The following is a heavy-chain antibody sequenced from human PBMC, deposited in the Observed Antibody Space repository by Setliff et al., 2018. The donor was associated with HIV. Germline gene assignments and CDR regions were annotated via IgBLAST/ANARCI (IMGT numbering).Heavy chain of an antibody. CDR2: IYHTGKT. D-gene: IGHD2-15*01. Sequence: KASETLSLTCTVSGGSVSTSSYSWGWIRQPPEKGLEWIGTIYHTGKTYYNSSLNSRVTIAVDTSKDQFPLNLSTVTAADTAVYYCGRVAGYCAPSRCYGYNAFDIWGPGTMVTVSS. CDR1: GGSVSTSSYS. J-gene: IGHJ3*02. V-gene: IGHV4-39*01. CDR3: GRVAGYCAPSRCYGYNAFDI.